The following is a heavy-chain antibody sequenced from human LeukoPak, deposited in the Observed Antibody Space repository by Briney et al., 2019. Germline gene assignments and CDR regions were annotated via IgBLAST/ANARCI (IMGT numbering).Heavy chain of an antibody. CDR3: ASRHCSGGGCYFAGADPFDY. Sequence: GGSLRLSCAASGFTVSSTYMSWVRRAPGKGLEWVSVIYSGGNIYYIDSVKGRFTISRDTSKNTLYLQMNSLRVEDTAVYFCASRHCSGGGCYFAGADPFDYWGQGTLVTVSS. J-gene: IGHJ4*02. V-gene: IGHV3-53*01. CDR2: IYSGGNI. D-gene: IGHD2-15*01. CDR1: GFTVSSTY.